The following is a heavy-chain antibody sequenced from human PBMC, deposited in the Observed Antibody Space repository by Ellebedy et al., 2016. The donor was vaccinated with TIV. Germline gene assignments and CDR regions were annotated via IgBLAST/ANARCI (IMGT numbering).Heavy chain of an antibody. J-gene: IGHJ4*02. CDR2: INPSGGST. V-gene: IGHV1-46*01. CDR1: GYTFTSYY. D-gene: IGHD3-16*01. CDR3: ARKFGYDYVWGTQNPFDY. Sequence: ASVKVSCXASGYTFTSYYMHWVRQAPGQGLEWMGIINPSGGSTSYAQKFQGRVTMTRDTSTSTVYMELSSLRSEDTAVYYCARKFGYDYVWGTQNPFDYWGQGTLVTVSS.